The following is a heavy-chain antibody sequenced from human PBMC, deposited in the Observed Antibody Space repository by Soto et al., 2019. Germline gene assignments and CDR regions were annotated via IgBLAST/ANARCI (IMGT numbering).Heavy chain of an antibody. Sequence: GESLKISCKSSGDSFTSYWIVWGLRMPGKGLEGRGVIYPVDSETRYSPSFQGQFTISFGKSIRTAYLQWSSLKASGTAMYYCARPALQQRVVAGIDVWGQGTMVTVSS. J-gene: IGHJ6*02. CDR1: GDSFTSYW. CDR2: IYPVDSET. V-gene: IGHV5-51*01. CDR3: ARPALQQRVVAGIDV. D-gene: IGHD4-4*01.